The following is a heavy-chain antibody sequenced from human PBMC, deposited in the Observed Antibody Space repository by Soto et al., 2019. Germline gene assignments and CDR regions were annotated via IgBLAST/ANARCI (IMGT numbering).Heavy chain of an antibody. Sequence: EVQLVESGGGLVQPGGSLRLSCAASGFSFSTYWMSWVRQAPGKGLEWVATIKPDGSDKYYVDSVKGRFTISGDNAKKSLFPQMNSWAAEGRAVYYGAGGGGETPIWGQGTLVTVSS. CDR1: GFSFSTYW. J-gene: IGHJ4*02. V-gene: IGHV3-7*03. D-gene: IGHD3-16*01. CDR3: AGGGGETPI. CDR2: IKPDGSDK.